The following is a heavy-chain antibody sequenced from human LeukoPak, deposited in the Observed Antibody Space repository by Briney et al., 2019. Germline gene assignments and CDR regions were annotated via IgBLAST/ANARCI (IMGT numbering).Heavy chain of an antibody. CDR3: AKTGHGYCSGGSCYSGWYFDL. CDR2: ISGSGGST. J-gene: IGHJ2*01. CDR1: GFTFSSYA. V-gene: IGHV3-23*01. D-gene: IGHD2-15*01. Sequence: GGSLRLSCAASGFTFSSYAMSWVRQAPGKGLEWVSAISGSGGSTYYAASVKGRFTISRDNSKNTLYLQMNSLRAEDTAVYYCAKTGHGYCSGGSCYSGWYFDLWGRGTLVTVSS.